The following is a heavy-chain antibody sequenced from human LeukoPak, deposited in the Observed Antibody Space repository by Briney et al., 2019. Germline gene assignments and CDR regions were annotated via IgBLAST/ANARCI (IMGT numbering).Heavy chain of an antibody. CDR1: GFTFSDYY. D-gene: IGHD5-12*01. CDR3: ARGLYSGYDYGH. CDR2: ISSSSSYT. V-gene: IGHV3-11*06. J-gene: IGHJ4*02. Sequence: PGGSLRLSCAASGFTFSDYYMSWIRQAPGKGLEWVSYISSSSSYTNYADSVKGRFTISRDNAKDSLYLQMNSLRAEDTAVYYCARGLYSGYDYGHWGQGTLVTVSS.